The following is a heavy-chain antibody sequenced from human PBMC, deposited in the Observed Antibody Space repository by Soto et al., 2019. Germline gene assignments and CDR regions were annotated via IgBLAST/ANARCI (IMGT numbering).Heavy chain of an antibody. CDR1: GFTFTSSA. J-gene: IGHJ4*02. V-gene: IGHV1-58*01. CDR2: IVVGIGNT. Sequence: SVKVSCKASGFTFTSSAVQWVRQARGQRLEWIGRIVVGIGNTNYAQKFQERVTITRDMSTSTAYMELSSLRSDDTAVYYCAADGIAAAGDFDYWGQGTLVTVSS. CDR3: AADGIAAAGDFDY. D-gene: IGHD6-13*01.